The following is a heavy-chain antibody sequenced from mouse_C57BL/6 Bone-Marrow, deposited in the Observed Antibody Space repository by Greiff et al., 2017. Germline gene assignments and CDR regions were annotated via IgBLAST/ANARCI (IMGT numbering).Heavy chain of an antibody. CDR3: TTLTTVVAFDY. Sequence: DVQLVESGAELVRPGASVKLSCTASGFNIKDDYMHWVKQRPEQGLEWIGWIDPENGDTEYASKFQGKATITADTSSNTAYLQLSSLTSEDTAVYYCTTLTTVVAFDYWGQGTTLTVSS. V-gene: IGHV14-4*01. CDR2: IDPENGDT. CDR1: GFNIKDDY. D-gene: IGHD1-1*01. J-gene: IGHJ2*01.